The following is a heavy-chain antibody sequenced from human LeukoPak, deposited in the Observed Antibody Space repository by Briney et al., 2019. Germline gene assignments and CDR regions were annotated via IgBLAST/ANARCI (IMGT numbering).Heavy chain of an antibody. CDR2: IRGGGEI. CDR3: AKANWVSNADAVW. Sequence: GGSLRLSCAASGFSFSDYAMSWVRQAPARGPEGVSSIRGGGEIFYADSGKGRFPLSRDDSRNTVYLQLNNLRVEDTTIYYCAKANWVSNADAVWWGQGTQVTVSS. D-gene: IGHD1-1*01. J-gene: IGHJ4*02. V-gene: IGHV3-23*01. CDR1: GFSFSDYA.